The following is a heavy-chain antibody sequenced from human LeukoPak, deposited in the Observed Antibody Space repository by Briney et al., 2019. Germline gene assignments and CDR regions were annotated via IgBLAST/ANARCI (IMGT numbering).Heavy chain of an antibody. CDR2: ISSSSSYI. CDR3: AKDTTWGITIFGVDYFDY. D-gene: IGHD3-3*01. J-gene: IGHJ4*02. CDR1: GFTFSSYS. V-gene: IGHV3-21*04. Sequence: GGSLRLSCAASGFTFSSYSMNWVRQAPGKGLEWVSSISSSSSYIYYADSLKGRFTISRDNSKNTLYLQMNSLRAEDTAVYYCAKDTTWGITIFGVDYFDYWGQGTLVTVSS.